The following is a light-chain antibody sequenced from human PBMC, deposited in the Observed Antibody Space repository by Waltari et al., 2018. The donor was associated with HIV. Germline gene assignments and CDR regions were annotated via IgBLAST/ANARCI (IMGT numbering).Light chain of an antibody. V-gene: IGKV3-20*01. CDR1: QTISSTY. CDR2: GAS. CDR3: QQYIGSPRT. Sequence: EIALTQSPGTLSLSPGERATLSCRASQTISSTYLAWYQQKPGQAPRLLIYGASSRATGIPDRFSGSGSGTDFTRTISSLETEDCAVYYCQQYIGSPRTFGQGTKVELK. J-gene: IGKJ1*01.